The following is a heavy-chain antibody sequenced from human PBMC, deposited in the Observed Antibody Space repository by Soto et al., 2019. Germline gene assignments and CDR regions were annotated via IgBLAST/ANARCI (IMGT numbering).Heavy chain of an antibody. Sequence: SSETLSLTCAVYGGSFSGYYWSWIRQPPGKGLEWIGEINHSGSTNYNPSLKSRVTISVDTSKNQFSLKLSSVTAADTAVYYCARGSHDYGDYASAFDIWGQGTMVTVSS. J-gene: IGHJ3*02. CDR1: GGSFSGYY. V-gene: IGHV4-34*01. D-gene: IGHD4-17*01. CDR2: INHSGST. CDR3: ARGSHDYGDYASAFDI.